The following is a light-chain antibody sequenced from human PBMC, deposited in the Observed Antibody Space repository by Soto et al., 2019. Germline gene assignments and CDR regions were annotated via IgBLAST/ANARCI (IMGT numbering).Light chain of an antibody. V-gene: IGKV3-11*01. CDR2: DAS. CDR3: QQHNSSPRT. J-gene: IGKJ1*01. Sequence: EIVLTQSPATLSLSPGERATVSCRASQSISSYLAWYQQKPGQAPRLLIYDASNSATGIPARFSGGGSGTDFPLTISSLEPEVFADYYCQQHNSSPRTFGQGTKVEVK. CDR1: QSISSY.